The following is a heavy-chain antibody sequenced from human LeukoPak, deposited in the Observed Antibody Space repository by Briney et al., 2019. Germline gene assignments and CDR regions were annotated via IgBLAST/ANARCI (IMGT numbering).Heavy chain of an antibody. CDR1: GFTFSSYS. CDR2: ISSSSSYI. Sequence: NAGGSLRLSCAASGFTFSSYSMNWVRQAPGKGLEWVSSISSSSSYIYYADSVKGRFTISRDNAKNSLYLQMNSLRAEDTAVYYCSRGGVVGDTRRFDPWGQGTLVTVSS. CDR3: SRGGVVGDTRRFDP. V-gene: IGHV3-21*01. D-gene: IGHD1-26*01. J-gene: IGHJ5*02.